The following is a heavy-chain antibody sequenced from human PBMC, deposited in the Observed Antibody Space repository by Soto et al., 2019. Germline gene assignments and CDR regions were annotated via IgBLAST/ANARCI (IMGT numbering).Heavy chain of an antibody. Sequence: QVQLQESGPGLVKPSGTLSLTCAVYGGSISSSNWWSWVRQPPGKGLEWIGEIYHSGSTNYNPSLKSRVTISVDKSNNQFSLKLSSVTAADTAVYYCARAAGGELNACDIWGQGTMVTVSS. CDR2: IYHSGST. D-gene: IGHD3-10*01. J-gene: IGHJ3*02. CDR1: GGSISSSNW. CDR3: ARAAGGELNACDI. V-gene: IGHV4-4*02.